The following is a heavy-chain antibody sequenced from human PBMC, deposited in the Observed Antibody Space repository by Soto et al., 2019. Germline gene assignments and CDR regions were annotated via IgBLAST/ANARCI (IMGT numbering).Heavy chain of an antibody. CDR3: ARGYRQSGYSSSWVFDY. J-gene: IGHJ4*01. CDR2: IFYSGST. Sequence: VQLQASGPGLVKPSQTLSLICTVSGGSINSGGYYWNWIRQHPGTGLEWIGYIFYSGSTYYNPFLRRRVTISADTSENQFALNLSSVTAAETAVYFCARGYRQSGYSSSWVFDYRGHGTLVNVSS. V-gene: IGHV4-31*03. CDR1: GGSINSGGYY. D-gene: IGHD6-13*01.